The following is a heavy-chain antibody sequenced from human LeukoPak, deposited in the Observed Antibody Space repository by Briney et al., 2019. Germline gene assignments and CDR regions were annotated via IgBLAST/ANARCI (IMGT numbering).Heavy chain of an antibody. D-gene: IGHD3-22*01. CDR3: ARGGWNKFDY. J-gene: IGHJ4*02. CDR1: GGSISSYY. V-gene: IGHV4-59*01. CDR2: IFYSGTT. Sequence: SETLSLTCTVSGGSISSYYWSWIRQPPGKGLEWVGFIFYSGTTNYNPSLKSRVTISVDTSKNQFSLKLSSVTAADTAVYYCARGGWNKFDYWGQGTLVTVSS.